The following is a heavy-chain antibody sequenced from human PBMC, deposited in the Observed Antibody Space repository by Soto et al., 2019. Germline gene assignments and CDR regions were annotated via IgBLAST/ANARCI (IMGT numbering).Heavy chain of an antibody. V-gene: IGHV4-34*01. CDR2: VSPGGIT. D-gene: IGHD2-15*01. CDR1: RGSLIGYY. J-gene: IGHJ5*01. Sequence: ETLALTCAVSRGSLIGYYWTWFRQPPGKGLEWIGEVSPGGITNYSPSVKSRLKISLDTSKKEVSLEMTSVTAADTAVHYWGRVVIKVAIQDIDSW. CDR3: GRVVIKVAIQDIDS.